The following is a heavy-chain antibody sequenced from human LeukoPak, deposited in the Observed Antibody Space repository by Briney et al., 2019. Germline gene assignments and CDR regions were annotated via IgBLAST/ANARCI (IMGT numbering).Heavy chain of an antibody. CDR2: IIPIFGTA. D-gene: IGHD6-6*01. CDR3: ARAAWYSSSSGPVDY. Sequence: SVKVSCKASGGTFSSYAISWVRQAPGQGLEWMGRIIPIFGTANYAQKFQGRVTMTRDTSTSTVYMELSSLRSEDTAVYYCARAAWYSSSSGPVDYWGQGTLVTVSS. V-gene: IGHV1-69*05. CDR1: GGTFSSYA. J-gene: IGHJ4*02.